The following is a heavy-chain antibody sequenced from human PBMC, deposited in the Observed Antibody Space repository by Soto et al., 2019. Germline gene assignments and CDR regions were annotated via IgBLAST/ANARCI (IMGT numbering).Heavy chain of an antibody. CDR2: IIPILGIA. V-gene: IGHV1-69*02. J-gene: IGHJ6*02. CDR1: GGTFSSYT. D-gene: IGHD6-13*01. CDR3: ARQAAAALRMDV. Sequence: QVQLVQSGAEVKKPGSSVKVSCKASGGTFSSYTISWVRQAPGQGLEWMGRIIPILGIANYAQKFQGRVTITADKSTSTAYMDLSSLRSEDTAVYYCARQAAAALRMDVWGQGTTVTVSS.